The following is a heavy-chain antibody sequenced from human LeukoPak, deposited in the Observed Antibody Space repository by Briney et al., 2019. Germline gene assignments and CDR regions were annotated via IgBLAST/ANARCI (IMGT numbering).Heavy chain of an antibody. CDR1: GFTFSSYE. CDR2: ISSGTTI. Sequence: PGGSLRLSCAASGFTFSSYEMNWVRQAPGKGLEWVSYISSGTTIYYADSVKGRFTISRDNAKNSLYLQMNSLRAEDTAVYYCARRYCSSTSCLIDYWGQGTLVTVSS. D-gene: IGHD2-2*01. V-gene: IGHV3-48*03. CDR3: ARRYCSSTSCLIDY. J-gene: IGHJ4*02.